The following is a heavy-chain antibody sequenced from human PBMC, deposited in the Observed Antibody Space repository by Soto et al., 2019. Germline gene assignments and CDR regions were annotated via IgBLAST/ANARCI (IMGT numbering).Heavy chain of an antibody. CDR1: GFTFSSYG. Sequence: GESLRLSCAASGFTFSSYGMHWVRQAPGKGLEWVAVISYDGSNKYYADSVKGRFTISRDNSNNTLYVQMNSLKAEDTAVYYCVRDPYLPTAGRLASLHYWGPGTLVTVSS. CDR2: ISYDGSNK. CDR3: VRDPYLPTAGRLASLHY. D-gene: IGHD1-1*01. J-gene: IGHJ4*02. V-gene: IGHV3-30*03.